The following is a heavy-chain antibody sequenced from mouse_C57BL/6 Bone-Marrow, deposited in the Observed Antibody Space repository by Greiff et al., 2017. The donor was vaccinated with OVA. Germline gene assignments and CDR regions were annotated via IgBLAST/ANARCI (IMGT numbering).Heavy chain of an antibody. CDR3: AKNQEKWLLRGYAMDY. D-gene: IGHD2-3*01. V-gene: IGHV2-5*01. CDR1: GFSLTSYG. Sequence: QVQLKESGPGLVQPSQSLSITCTVSGFSLTSYGVHWVRQSPGKGLEWLGVIWRGGSTDYNAAFMSSLSITKNNTKSQEFFKRNNLQTDGTAIYDCAKNQEKWLLRGYAMDYWGQGTSVTVSS. J-gene: IGHJ4*01. CDR2: IWRGGST.